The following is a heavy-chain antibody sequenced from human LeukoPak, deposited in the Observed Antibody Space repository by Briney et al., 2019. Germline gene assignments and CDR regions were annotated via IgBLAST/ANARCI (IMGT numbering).Heavy chain of an antibody. CDR2: ISSSSSTI. V-gene: IGHV3-48*04. D-gene: IGHD6-13*01. Sequence: GGSLRLSCAASGFTFSSYSMNWVRQAPGKGLEWVSYISSSSSTIYYADSVKGRFTISRDNAKNSLYLQMNSLRAEDTAVYYCARDPLSWGASNWFDPWGQGTLVTVSS. CDR3: ARDPLSWGASNWFDP. J-gene: IGHJ5*02. CDR1: GFTFSSYS.